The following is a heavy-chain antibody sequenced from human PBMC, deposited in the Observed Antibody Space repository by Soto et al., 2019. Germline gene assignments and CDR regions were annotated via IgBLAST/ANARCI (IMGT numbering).Heavy chain of an antibody. V-gene: IGHV3-23*01. Sequence: EVQLLESGGGLVQPGGSLRLSCAASGFSFSSYAMVWVRQAPGKGLEWVSVISARGGSLYFVESVKGRFTISRDNSKNVFSLEMNSLIVVDPATYFCAIGSIEYSVSVDNRGRRTLVVVSS. J-gene: IGHJ4*02. D-gene: IGHD5-12*01. CDR2: ISARGGSL. CDR1: GFSFSSYA. CDR3: AIGSIEYSVSVDN.